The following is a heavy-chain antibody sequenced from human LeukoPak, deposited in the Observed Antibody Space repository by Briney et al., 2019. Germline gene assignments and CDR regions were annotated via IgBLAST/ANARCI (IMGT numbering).Heavy chain of an antibody. CDR3: ARGGGGWYVDY. Sequence: SETLSLTCAVYGGSFSGYYWSWIRQPPGKGLEWIGEINHSGGTNYNPSLKSRVTISVDTSKNQFSLKLSSVTAADTAVYYCARGGGGWYVDYWGQGTLVTVSS. D-gene: IGHD6-19*01. CDR2: INHSGGT. J-gene: IGHJ4*02. V-gene: IGHV4-34*01. CDR1: GGSFSGYY.